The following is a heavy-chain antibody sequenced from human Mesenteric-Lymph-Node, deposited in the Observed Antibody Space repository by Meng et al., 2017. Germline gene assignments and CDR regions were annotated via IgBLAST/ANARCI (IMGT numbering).Heavy chain of an antibody. CDR2: IYTSGST. J-gene: IGHJ4*02. CDR1: GGSISSGSYY. Sequence: SETLSLTCTVSGGSISSGSYYWSWIRQPAGKGLEWIGRIYTSGSTNYNPSLKSRVTISVDTSKNQFSLKLSSVTAADTAVYYCTTELTGDPSYGYWGQGTLVTVSS. CDR3: TTELTGDPSYGY. D-gene: IGHD7-27*01. V-gene: IGHV4-61*02.